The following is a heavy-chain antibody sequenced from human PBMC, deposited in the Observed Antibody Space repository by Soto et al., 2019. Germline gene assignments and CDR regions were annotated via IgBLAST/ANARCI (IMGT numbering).Heavy chain of an antibody. D-gene: IGHD6-13*01. CDR3: ATSTIDTSTWKQYFYGMDV. Sequence: ASVKVSCKASGYTFTTFGISWVRQAPGQGLEWVGWINAGNGNTKYSQNFQGRVTITRDASASTAYMELSSLRSQDTAVYYCATSTIDTSTWKQYFYGMDVWGQGSTVTVSS. CDR2: INAGNGNT. V-gene: IGHV1-18*01. J-gene: IGHJ6*02. CDR1: GYTFTTFG.